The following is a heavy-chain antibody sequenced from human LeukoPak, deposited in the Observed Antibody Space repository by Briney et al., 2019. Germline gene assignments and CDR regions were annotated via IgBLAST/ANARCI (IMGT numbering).Heavy chain of an antibody. CDR2: ISGSGGST. CDR1: GFTFSSYA. D-gene: IGHD2-2*01. CDR3: AKSEAAIRPQNWFDP. V-gene: IGHV3-23*01. J-gene: IGHJ5*02. Sequence: PGGSLRLSCAASGFTFSSYAMSWVRQAAGKGLEWVSAISGSGGSTYYADSVKGRFTISRDNSKNTLYLQMNSLRAEDTAVYYCAKSEAAIRPQNWFDPWGQGTLVTVSS.